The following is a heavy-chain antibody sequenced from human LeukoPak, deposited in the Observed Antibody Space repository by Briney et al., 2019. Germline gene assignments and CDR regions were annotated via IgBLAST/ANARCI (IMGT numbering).Heavy chain of an antibody. V-gene: IGHV3-74*01. D-gene: IGHD1-1*01. CDR1: GFNFRNYW. CDR3: ATDEAATGRLDY. J-gene: IGHJ4*02. CDR2: INSDGSST. Sequence: GRPLRLSCAASGFNFRNYWMHWVRQAPGKGLAWVSRINSDGSSTSYADSVKGRFTISRDNAENTLYLQINSLRAEDTAVYYCATDEAATGRLDYWGQGTLVTDSS.